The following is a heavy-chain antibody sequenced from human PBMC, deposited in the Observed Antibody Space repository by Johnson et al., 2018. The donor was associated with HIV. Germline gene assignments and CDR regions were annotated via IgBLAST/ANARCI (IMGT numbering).Heavy chain of an antibody. D-gene: IGHD3-22*01. CDR3: ARDLYYYDSSGDSFDI. CDR2: ISSSGTTI. CDR1: GFTFRDYY. J-gene: IGHJ3*02. V-gene: IGHV3-11*04. Sequence: QVQLMESGGGLVKPGGSLRLSCVVSGFTFRDYYMSWIRQAPGKGLELVSYISSSGTTIYYAASVKGRFTISRDNSKNTLYLQMNSLRAEDTAVYYCARDLYYYDSSGDSFDIWGQGTMVTVSS.